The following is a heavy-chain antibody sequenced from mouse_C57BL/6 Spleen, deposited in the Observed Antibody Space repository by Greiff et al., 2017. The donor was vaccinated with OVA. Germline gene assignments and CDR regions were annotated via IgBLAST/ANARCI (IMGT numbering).Heavy chain of an antibody. CDR3: ARRLLPAGVAY. CDR1: GYTFTSYW. V-gene: IGHV1-50*01. Sequence: QVQLQQPGAELVKPGASVKLSCKASGYTFTSYWMQWVKQRPGQGLEWIGDIDPSDSYTNYNEKFKGKATLTVDTSSSTAYMQLSSLTSDDSAVYYCARRLLPAGVAYWGQGTLVTVSA. CDR2: IDPSDSYT. J-gene: IGHJ3*01. D-gene: IGHD1-1*01.